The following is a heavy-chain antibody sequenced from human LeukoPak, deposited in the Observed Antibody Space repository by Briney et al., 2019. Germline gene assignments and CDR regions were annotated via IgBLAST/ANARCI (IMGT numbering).Heavy chain of an antibody. J-gene: IGHJ5*02. CDR3: ARDIAAAGKGWFDP. CDR2: IYSGGST. D-gene: IGHD6-13*01. Sequence: PGGSLRLSCAASGFTVSSNYMSWVRQAPGKGLEWVSVIYSGGSTYYADSVKGRFTISRDNSKNTLYLQMNSLRAEDTAVYYCARDIAAAGKGWFDPWGQGTLVTVSS. V-gene: IGHV3-53*01. CDR1: GFTVSSNY.